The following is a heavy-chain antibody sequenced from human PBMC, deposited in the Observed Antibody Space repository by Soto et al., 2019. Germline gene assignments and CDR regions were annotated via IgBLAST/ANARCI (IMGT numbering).Heavy chain of an antibody. CDR3: ASTSIAAAGKDYNWFDP. J-gene: IGHJ5*02. CDR1: GYSFTSYF. Sequence: GEALKISCEGSGYSFTSYFIGWVRQMPGKGLEWMGIIYPGDSDTRYSPSFQGQVTISADKSISTAYLQWSSLKASDTAMYYCASTSIAAAGKDYNWFDPRGQGTLVTVSS. V-gene: IGHV5-51*01. D-gene: IGHD6-13*01. CDR2: IYPGDSDT.